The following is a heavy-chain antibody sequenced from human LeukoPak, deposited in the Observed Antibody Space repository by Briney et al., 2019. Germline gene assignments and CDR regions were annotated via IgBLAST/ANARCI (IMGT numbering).Heavy chain of an antibody. D-gene: IGHD6-6*01. CDR2: ISDSGSDT. V-gene: IGHV3-23*01. Sequence: PGGSLRLSCAASGFTFSNYGMNWVRQAPGKGLEWVSSISDSGSDTYYAASVRGRFTISRDNSKNTLHLQMESLRVDDTAIYYCAKRVPYSSSSVYYDYWGQGTLVTVSS. CDR1: GFTFSNYG. J-gene: IGHJ4*02. CDR3: AKRVPYSSSSVYYDY.